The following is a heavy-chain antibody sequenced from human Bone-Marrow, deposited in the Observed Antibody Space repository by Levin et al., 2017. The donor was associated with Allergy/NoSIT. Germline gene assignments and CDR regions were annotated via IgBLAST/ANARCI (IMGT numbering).Heavy chain of an antibody. D-gene: IGHD4-17*01. Sequence: PGGSLRLSCAASGFTFSSYGMHWVRQAPGKGLEWVAVISYDGSNKYYADSVKGRFTISRDNSKNTLYLQMNSLRAEDTAVYYCAFPPSTVTTGQGSWGQGTLVTVSS. CDR3: AFPPSTVTTGQGS. J-gene: IGHJ4*02. V-gene: IGHV3-30*03. CDR2: ISYDGSNK. CDR1: GFTFSSYG.